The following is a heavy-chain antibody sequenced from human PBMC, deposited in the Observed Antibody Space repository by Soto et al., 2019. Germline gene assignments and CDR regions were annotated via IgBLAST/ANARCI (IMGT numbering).Heavy chain of an antibody. CDR3: AREEGYGTGRYFDY. D-gene: IGHD3-10*01. CDR2: INSDGSSP. CDR1: GFSFSSYW. J-gene: IGHJ4*02. Sequence: PGGSLRLSCAASGFSFSSYWMHWVRQAPGKGLVWVSHINSDGSSPTFADSVKGRFTISRDNAKNTLYLQMNSLRAVDSAVYKWAREEGYGTGRYFDYWGPGTLVTVSS. V-gene: IGHV3-74*01.